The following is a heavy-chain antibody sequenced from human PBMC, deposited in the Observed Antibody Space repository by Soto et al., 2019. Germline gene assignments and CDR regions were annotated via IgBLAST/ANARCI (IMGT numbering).Heavy chain of an antibody. V-gene: IGHV3-23*01. CDR1: GFTFSSYA. Sequence: GGSLILSCAASGFTFSSYAMSWVRQAPGKGLEWVSAISGSGGSTYYADSVKGRFTISRDNSKNTLYLQMNSLRAEDTAVYYCAKSRSKGAIFGVVLMDVWGQGTTVTVSS. J-gene: IGHJ6*02. D-gene: IGHD3-3*01. CDR3: AKSRSKGAIFGVVLMDV. CDR2: ISGSGGST.